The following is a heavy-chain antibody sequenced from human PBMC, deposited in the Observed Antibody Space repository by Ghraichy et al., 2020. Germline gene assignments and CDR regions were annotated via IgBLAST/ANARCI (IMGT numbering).Heavy chain of an antibody. Sequence: LSLTCEASGLIFSGFNMNWVRQAPGKGLEWVANVNQDGSERSYVESVRGRFTISRDNPKKSLYLQMNSLRVEDTAVYYCARWGTGNLDYWGQGTLVTVSS. J-gene: IGHJ4*02. V-gene: IGHV3-7*01. D-gene: IGHD1-1*01. CDR2: VNQDGSER. CDR3: ARWGTGNLDY. CDR1: GLIFSGFN.